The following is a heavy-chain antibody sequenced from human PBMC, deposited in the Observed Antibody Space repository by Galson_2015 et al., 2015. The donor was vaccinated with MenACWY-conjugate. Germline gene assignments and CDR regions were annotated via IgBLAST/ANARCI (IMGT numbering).Heavy chain of an antibody. V-gene: IGHV3-30*02. J-gene: IGHJ4*02. D-gene: IGHD6-13*01. CDR2: IRYDGSDK. CDR3: AKGGSTWSFDDY. Sequence: SLRLSCAASGFTFSDYGMHWVRQAPGKGLEWVAFIRYDGSDKYYADSVKGRFTISRDYSKNTLFLQMNSLRPEDTAVYYCAKGGSTWSFDDYWGQGTLVTVSS. CDR1: GFTFSDYG.